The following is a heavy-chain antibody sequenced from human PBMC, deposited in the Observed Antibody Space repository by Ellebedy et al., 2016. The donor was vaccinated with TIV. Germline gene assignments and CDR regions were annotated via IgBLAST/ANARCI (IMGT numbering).Heavy chain of an antibody. V-gene: IGHV5-51*01. CDR3: ARGLTQLRFDY. Sequence: GESLKISCKASGDTFSNFWIGWVRQLSGKGLEWMGIIYPADSETKYSPSFQGQITISADKSISTAYLQLSSLKASDTAIYYCARGLTQLRFDYWGQGTLVTVSS. CDR1: GDTFSNFW. J-gene: IGHJ4*02. D-gene: IGHD1-1*01. CDR2: IYPADSET.